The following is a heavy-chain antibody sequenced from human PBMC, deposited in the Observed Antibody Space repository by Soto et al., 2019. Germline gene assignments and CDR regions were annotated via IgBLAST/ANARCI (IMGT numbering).Heavy chain of an antibody. D-gene: IGHD1-7*01. CDR2: SYYRSKWYN. CDR3: ARERTGTTWEDYYGMDV. Sequence: SQTLSLPCVISGDSVSSNSAAWNWIRQSPSRGLEWLGRSYYRSKWYNDYAVSVKSRITINPDTSKNQFSLQLNSVTPEDTAVYYCARERTGTTWEDYYGMDVWGQGTTVTVSS. CDR1: GDSVSSNSAA. J-gene: IGHJ6*02. V-gene: IGHV6-1*01.